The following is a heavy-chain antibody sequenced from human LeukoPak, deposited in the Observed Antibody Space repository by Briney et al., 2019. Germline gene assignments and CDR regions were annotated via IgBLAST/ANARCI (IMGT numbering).Heavy chain of an antibody. CDR3: AKDRREWELQLDY. Sequence: GRSLRLSCAASGFTFSSYGMHCVRQAPGKGLEWVAVISYDGSNKYYADSVKGRFTISRDNSKYTLYLQMNSLRAEDTAVYYCAKDRREWELQLDYWGQGTLVTVSS. CDR2: ISYDGSNK. V-gene: IGHV3-30*18. D-gene: IGHD1-26*01. J-gene: IGHJ4*02. CDR1: GFTFSSYG.